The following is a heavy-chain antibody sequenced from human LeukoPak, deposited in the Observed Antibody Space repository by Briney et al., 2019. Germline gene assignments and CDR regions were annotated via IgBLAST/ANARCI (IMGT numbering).Heavy chain of an antibody. CDR2: ISGGGII. CDR3: ARGHISGYYSTYY. J-gene: IGHJ4*02. CDR1: GFTFSDYY. D-gene: IGHD3-3*01. V-gene: IGHV3-11*01. Sequence: GGSLRLSCAASGFTFSDYYMTWIRQAPGKGLEWLSCISGGGIIYYADSVKGRFTISRDNAKNSLYLQLSDLRADDTAVYYCARGHISGYYSTYYWGQGILVTVPS.